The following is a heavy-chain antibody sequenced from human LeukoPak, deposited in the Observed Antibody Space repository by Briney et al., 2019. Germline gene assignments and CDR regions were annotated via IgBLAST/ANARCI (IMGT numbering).Heavy chain of an antibody. V-gene: IGHV3-30*02. D-gene: IGHD6-19*01. CDR3: GKFGYGWYEVDY. J-gene: IGHJ4*02. Sequence: GGSLRLSCAASGFTISTYGMHWVRQAPGKGLDWVAFIRFDGSEGYYADSVKDRFTVSRGNSKNTLYLQMNSLRAEDTAVYYCGKFGYGWYEVDYWGQGTLVTVSS. CDR1: GFTISTYG. CDR2: IRFDGSEG.